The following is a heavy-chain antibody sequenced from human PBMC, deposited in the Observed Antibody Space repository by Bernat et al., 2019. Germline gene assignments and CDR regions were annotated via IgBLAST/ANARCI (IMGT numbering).Heavy chain of an antibody. V-gene: IGHV3-30*18. D-gene: IGHD6-25*01. CDR2: MSYDGSTQ. CDR3: AKDRRIAAYLDY. CDR1: GFTFSYYG. Sequence: QVHLGESGGGVVQPGGSLRLSCVASGFTFSYYGMHWVRQAPGKGLELVAIMSYDGSTQYYADSVKGRFTISRDNSKNTLYLQMNSLRAEDTAVYYCAKDRRIAAYLDYWGQGTLVTVSS. J-gene: IGHJ4*02.